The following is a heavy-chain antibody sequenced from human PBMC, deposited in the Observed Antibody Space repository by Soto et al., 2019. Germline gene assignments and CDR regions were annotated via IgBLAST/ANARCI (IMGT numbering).Heavy chain of an antibody. CDR2: ISSSSSTI. CDR3: ARDYYVSSGYYAYLGY. J-gene: IGHJ4*02. V-gene: IGHV3-48*01. D-gene: IGHD3-22*01. CDR1: GFTFSSYS. Sequence: EVQLVESGGGLVQPGGSLRLSCAASGFTFSSYSMNWFRQAPGKGLEWVSYISSSSSTIYYADSVKGRFTISRDNAKNSLFLQMNSLRAEDTAVYYCARDYYVSSGYYAYLGYWGQGTLVTVSS.